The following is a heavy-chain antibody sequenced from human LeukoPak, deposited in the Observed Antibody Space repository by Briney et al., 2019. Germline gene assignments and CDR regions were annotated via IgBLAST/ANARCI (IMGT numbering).Heavy chain of an antibody. CDR3: AVSSSGRGAFDI. CDR2: IRYDGSNK. V-gene: IGHV3-30*02. D-gene: IGHD6-6*01. Sequence: GGSLRLSCATSGFIFSKHGMHWVRQAPGKGLEWVAFIRYDGSNKYCADSVKGRFTISRDNSKNTLYLQMNSLRAEDTAVYYCAVSSSGRGAFDIWGQGTMVTVSS. J-gene: IGHJ3*02. CDR1: GFIFSKHG.